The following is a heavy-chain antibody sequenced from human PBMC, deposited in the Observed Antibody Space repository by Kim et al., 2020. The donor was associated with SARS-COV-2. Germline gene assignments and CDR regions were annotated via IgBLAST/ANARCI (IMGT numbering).Heavy chain of an antibody. J-gene: IGHJ6*02. CDR2: ISSNGGST. Sequence: GGSLRLSCSASGFTFSSYAMHWVRQAPGKGLEYVSAISSNGGSTYYADSVKGRFTISRDNSKNTLYLQMSSLRAEDTAVYYCVKDGSRLGMGYYYYYGMDVWGQGTTVTVSS. D-gene: IGHD7-27*01. V-gene: IGHV3-64D*09. CDR1: GFTFSSYA. CDR3: VKDGSRLGMGYYYYYGMDV.